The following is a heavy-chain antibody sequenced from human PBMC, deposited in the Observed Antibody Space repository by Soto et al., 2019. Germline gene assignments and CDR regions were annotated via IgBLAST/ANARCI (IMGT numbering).Heavy chain of an antibody. CDR1: GFTFSSYG. CDR2: ISYDGSNK. V-gene: IGHV3-30*03. J-gene: IGHJ4*02. CDR3: TKNGYVVPTEY. D-gene: IGHD3-22*01. Sequence: SCAASGFTFSSYGMHWVRQAPGKGLEWVAVISYDGSNKYAAFVKGRFIISRDDSKNTLSLEMNSLKTEDTAVYCTTKNGYVVPTEYWGQGTLVTVSS.